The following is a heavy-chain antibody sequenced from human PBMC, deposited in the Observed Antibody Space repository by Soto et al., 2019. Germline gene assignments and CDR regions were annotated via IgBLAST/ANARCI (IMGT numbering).Heavy chain of an antibody. D-gene: IGHD6-13*01. V-gene: IGHV3-11*05. CDR3: ARGQQLKY. CDR2: INPTSDYT. Sequence: QVQLVESGGGLVKPGGSLRLSCAASGFTFIDYYMSWIRQAPGKGLEWVSYINPTSDYTNYAGSVKGRFTISRDNANSLLYLQMKSLRADDTAIYYCARGQQLKYWGQGTLVTVSS. J-gene: IGHJ4*02. CDR1: GFTFIDYY.